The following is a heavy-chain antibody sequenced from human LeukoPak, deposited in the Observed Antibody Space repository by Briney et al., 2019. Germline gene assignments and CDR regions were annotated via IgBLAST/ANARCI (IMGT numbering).Heavy chain of an antibody. CDR2: IYYSGST. D-gene: IGHD5-18*01. J-gene: IGHJ4*02. Sequence: SETLSLTCTVSGGSISSYYWSWIRQPPGKGLEWIGYIYYSGSTNYNPSLKSRVTISVDTSKNQFSLKLSSVSAADTAVYYCAIFSNTAMVMVYWGQGTLVTVSS. CDR3: AIFSNTAMVMVY. CDR1: GGSISSYY. V-gene: IGHV4-59*08.